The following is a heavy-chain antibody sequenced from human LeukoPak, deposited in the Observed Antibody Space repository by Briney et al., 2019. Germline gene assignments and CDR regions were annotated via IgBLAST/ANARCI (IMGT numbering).Heavy chain of an antibody. CDR3: ATPSPPSIAARPAPGGYYYYYYYMDV. V-gene: IGHV1-69*05. Sequence: GASVKVSCKASGGTFSSYAISWVRQAPGQGLEWMGGIIPIFGTANYAQKFQGRVTITTDESTSTAYMELSSLRSEDTAVYYCATPSPPSIAARPAPGGYYYYYYYMDVWGKGTTVTVSS. CDR1: GGTFSSYA. CDR2: IIPIFGTA. J-gene: IGHJ6*03. D-gene: IGHD6-6*01.